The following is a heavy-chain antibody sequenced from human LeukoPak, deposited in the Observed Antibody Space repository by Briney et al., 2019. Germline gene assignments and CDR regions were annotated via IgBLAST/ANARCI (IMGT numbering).Heavy chain of an antibody. CDR2: ITWNGGST. Sequence: SGGSLRLSCAASGFTFEDYGMSWVRQAPGKGLEWVSDITWNGGSTGYADSVKGRFTISRDNAKNALYLQMNSLRAEDTAFYYCARDSPNAYNYGQLFDYWGHGTLVTVSS. CDR1: GFTFEDYG. CDR3: ARDSPNAYNYGQLFDY. V-gene: IGHV3-20*04. D-gene: IGHD5-18*01. J-gene: IGHJ4*01.